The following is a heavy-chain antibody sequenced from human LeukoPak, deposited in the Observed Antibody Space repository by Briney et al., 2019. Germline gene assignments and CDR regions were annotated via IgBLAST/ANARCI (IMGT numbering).Heavy chain of an antibody. CDR2: ISAYNGNT. J-gene: IGHJ6*02. V-gene: IGHV1-18*01. D-gene: IGHD2/OR15-2a*01. CDR3: ARVALPFNYYYYGMDV. Sequence: ASVKVSCKASGYTFTSYGISWVRQAPGQGLEWMGWISAYNGNTNYAQKLQGRVTMTTDTSTSTAYMELRSLRSDDTAVYYCARVALPFNYYYYGMDVWGQGTTVTDSS. CDR1: GYTFTSYG.